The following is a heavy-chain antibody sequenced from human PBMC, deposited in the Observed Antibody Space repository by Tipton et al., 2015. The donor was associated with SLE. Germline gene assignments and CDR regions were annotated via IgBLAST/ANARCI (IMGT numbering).Heavy chain of an antibody. J-gene: IGHJ4*02. CDR3: ARGGGSYYDY. V-gene: IGHV4-39*07. D-gene: IGHD1-26*01. CDR1: GGSISSSSYY. CDR2: MYYSGST. Sequence: TLSLTCTVSGGSISSSSYYWDWIRQPPGKGLEWFGSMYYSGSTYYNPSLKSRVTISIDTSKNQFSLRVRSVTAADTAVYCCARGGGSYYDYWGQGTLVTVSS.